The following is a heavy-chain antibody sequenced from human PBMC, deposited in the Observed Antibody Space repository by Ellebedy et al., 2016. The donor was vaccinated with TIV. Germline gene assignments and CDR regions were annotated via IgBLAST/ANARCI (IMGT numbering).Heavy chain of an antibody. J-gene: IGHJ4*02. Sequence: MPSETLSLTCVVSGASMSSRNYYWGWIRQPPGKGLEWIGSIYYNGTTYYNPSLKSRVTISADTSNNQFSLTLSSVTAADTAMYYCARHPQNVYFRPWGQGTLVTVSS. CDR3: ARHPQNVYFRP. CDR2: IYYNGTT. D-gene: IGHD3-9*01. V-gene: IGHV4-39*01. CDR1: GASMSSRNYY.